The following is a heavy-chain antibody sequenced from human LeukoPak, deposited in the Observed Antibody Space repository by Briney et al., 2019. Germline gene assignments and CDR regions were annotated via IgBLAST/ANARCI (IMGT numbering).Heavy chain of an antibody. CDR1: GFTFTSSA. Sequence: GTSVKVSCKASGFTFTSSAVQWVRQARGQRLEWIGWIVVGSGNTNYAQKFQERVTITRDMSTSTACMELSSLRSEDTAVYYCATRRITMVRGVIGVDYWGQGTLVTVSS. D-gene: IGHD3-10*01. CDR2: IVVGSGNT. J-gene: IGHJ4*02. V-gene: IGHV1-58*01. CDR3: ATRRITMVRGVIGVDY.